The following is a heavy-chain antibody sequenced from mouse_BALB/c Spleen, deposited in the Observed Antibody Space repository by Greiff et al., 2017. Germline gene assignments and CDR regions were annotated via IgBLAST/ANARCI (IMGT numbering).Heavy chain of an antibody. Sequence: EVQLVESGGGLVKPGGSLKLSCAASGFTFSDYYMYWVRQTPEKRLEWVATISDGGSYTYYPDSVKGRFTISRDNAKNTLYLQMSKVRSEDTALYYCARPNLYFDYWGQGTTLTVSS. CDR2: ISDGGSYT. J-gene: IGHJ2*01. CDR1: GFTFSDYY. CDR3: ARPNLYFDY. V-gene: IGHV5-4*02.